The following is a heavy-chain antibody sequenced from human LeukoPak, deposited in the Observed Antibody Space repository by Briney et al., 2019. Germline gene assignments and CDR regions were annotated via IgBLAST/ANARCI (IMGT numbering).Heavy chain of an antibody. CDR3: AREASSGWYYFDY. CDR2: IKHDGTEQ. D-gene: IGHD6-19*01. J-gene: IGHJ4*02. Sequence: GGSLRLSCVASRFTLSSYWMSWARQAPGKGLEWVANIKHDGTEQYYVDSVKGRSTIARDNAKNSLYLQMNSLRVEDTAVYYCAREASSGWYYFDYWGQGTLVTVSS. V-gene: IGHV3-7*01. CDR1: RFTLSSYW.